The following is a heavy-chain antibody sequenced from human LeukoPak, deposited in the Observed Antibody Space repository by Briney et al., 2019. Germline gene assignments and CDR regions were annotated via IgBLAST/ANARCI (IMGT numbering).Heavy chain of an antibody. J-gene: IGHJ4*02. V-gene: IGHV4-59*01. CDR1: GGSISSYY. CDR3: ARGDYYDSSGYSDYFDY. Sequence: SETLSLTCTVSGGSISSYYWSWIRQPPGKGLEWIGYIYYSGSTNYNPSLKSRVTISVDTSKNQFSLKLSSVTAADTAVYYCARGDYYDSSGYSDYFDYWGPGNFVTVSS. D-gene: IGHD3-22*01. CDR2: IYYSGST.